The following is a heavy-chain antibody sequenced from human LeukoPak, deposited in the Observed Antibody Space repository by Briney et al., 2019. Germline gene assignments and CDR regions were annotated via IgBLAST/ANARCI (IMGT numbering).Heavy chain of an antibody. CDR2: TYSGGRT. D-gene: IGHD4-17*01. CDR1: GFTVSSNY. Sequence: GGSLRLSCAASGFTVSSNYMTWVRQAPGKGLEWVSVTYSGGRTYYADSVKGRFTISRDNSKNTLYLQMNSLRAEDTAVYYCARGLSTVATYFDYWGQGTLVTVSS. CDR3: ARGLSTVATYFDY. J-gene: IGHJ4*02. V-gene: IGHV3-53*01.